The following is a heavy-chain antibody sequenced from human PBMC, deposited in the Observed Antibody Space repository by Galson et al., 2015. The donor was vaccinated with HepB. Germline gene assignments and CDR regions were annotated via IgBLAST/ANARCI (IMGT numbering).Heavy chain of an antibody. CDR3: AKDRATPGGSAFYYGGLDV. V-gene: IGHV3-23*01. J-gene: IGHJ6*02. CDR2: LSGSGISM. D-gene: IGHD3-10*01. Sequence: SLRLSCAASELTFSSFVMTWVRQAPGKGLEWVSSLSGSGISMYYADSVKGRSTISRDNSRNMLYLEIHSLRAEDTAVYYCAKDRATPGGSAFYYGGLDVWGRGTAVTVSS. CDR1: ELTFSSFV.